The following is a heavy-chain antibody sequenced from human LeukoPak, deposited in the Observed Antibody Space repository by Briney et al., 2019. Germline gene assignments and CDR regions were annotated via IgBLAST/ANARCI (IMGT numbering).Heavy chain of an antibody. Sequence: GGSLRLSCAASGFTFSTHSMNWVRQAPGKGLEWDSCISSSSSDIYYADSVKGRFTISRDNAKNSLYLQMSSLRAEDTAVYYCARVPGGLEWADFDYWGQGTLVTVSS. D-gene: IGHD3-3*01. CDR1: GFTFSTHS. V-gene: IGHV3-21*01. CDR2: ISSSSSDI. CDR3: ARVPGGLEWADFDY. J-gene: IGHJ4*02.